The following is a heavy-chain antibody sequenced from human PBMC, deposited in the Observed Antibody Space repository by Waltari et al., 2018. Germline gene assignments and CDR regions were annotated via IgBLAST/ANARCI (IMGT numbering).Heavy chain of an antibody. CDR1: GYTFTGYY. J-gene: IGHJ1*01. Sequence: QVQLVQSGAEVKKPGASVKVSCKASGYTFTGYYMHWVRQAPGQGLEWMGWINPNSGGTNYAQKFQGRVTMTRDTSISTAYMGLSRLRSDDTAVYYCARVLAEMATIRPYFQHWGQGTLVTVSS. CDR2: INPNSGGT. CDR3: ARVLAEMATIRPYFQH. V-gene: IGHV1-2*02. D-gene: IGHD5-12*01.